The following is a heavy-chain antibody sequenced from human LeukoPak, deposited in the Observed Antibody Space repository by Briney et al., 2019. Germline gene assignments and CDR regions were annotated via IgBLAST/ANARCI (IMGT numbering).Heavy chain of an antibody. Sequence: PSETLSLTCTVSGGSVTAHYWSWIRQSPRKGLEWLGYIYSSGSTNEGSSLESRISMSVDTSKNQVSLILTSVTAADTAIYFCARGHYDLAPWGQGILVTVSS. CDR1: GGSVTAHY. CDR2: IYSSGST. V-gene: IGHV4-59*02. CDR3: ARGHYDLAP. J-gene: IGHJ5*02. D-gene: IGHD5-12*01.